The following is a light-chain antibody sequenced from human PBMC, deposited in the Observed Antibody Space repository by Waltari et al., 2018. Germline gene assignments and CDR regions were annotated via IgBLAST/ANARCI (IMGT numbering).Light chain of an antibody. CDR1: SSNIGVNT. CDR2: RSD. V-gene: IGLV1-44*01. J-gene: IGLJ3*02. Sequence: QSVLTQQPSASGTPGQRVTIACSGSSSNIGVNTVSCYQQFPGTAPKLLIYRSDQRPSGVPDRFSGSKSGTSASLAISGLQSEDGADYYCAVWDDGLNGRVFGGGTRLTVL. CDR3: AVWDDGLNGRV.